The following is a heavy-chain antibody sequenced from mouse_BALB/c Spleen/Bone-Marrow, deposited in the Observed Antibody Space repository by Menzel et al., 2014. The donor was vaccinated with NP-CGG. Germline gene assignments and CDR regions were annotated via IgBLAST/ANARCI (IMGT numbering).Heavy chain of an antibody. J-gene: IGHJ3*01. Sequence: EVKLQESGPELVKPGASMKISCKASGYSFTDYTMNWVKQSHGKNLEWIGLFNPYNDVSSYNQKFKGKATLTVDKSSNTAYMELRSLTAEDSAVYYCARGGTAWFTYWGQGTLVTVAA. V-gene: IGHV1-18*01. D-gene: IGHD3-3*01. CDR2: FNPYNDVS. CDR3: ARGGTAWFTY. CDR1: GYSFTDYT.